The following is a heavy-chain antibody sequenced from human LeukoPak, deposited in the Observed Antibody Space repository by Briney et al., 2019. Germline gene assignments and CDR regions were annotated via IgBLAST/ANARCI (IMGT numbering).Heavy chain of an antibody. CDR2: IYYSGST. J-gene: IGHJ3*02. CDR3: ARIYSGSYLGAFDI. D-gene: IGHD1-26*01. Sequence: SETLSLTCTVSGGSISSYYWSWIRQPPGKGLEWIGYIYYSGSTNYNPSLKSGVTISVDTSKNQFSLKLSSVIAADTAVYYCARIYSGSYLGAFDIWGQGTMVTVSS. CDR1: GGSISSYY. V-gene: IGHV4-59*08.